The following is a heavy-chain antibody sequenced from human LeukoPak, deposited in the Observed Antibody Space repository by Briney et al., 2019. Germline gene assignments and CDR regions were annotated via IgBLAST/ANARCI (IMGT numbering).Heavy chain of an antibody. CDR1: GFTFSSYG. V-gene: IGHV3-30*02. D-gene: IGHD1-26*01. CDR2: IRYDGSNK. Sequence: GSLRLSCAASGFTFSSYGMHWVRQAPGKGLEWVAFIRYDGSNKYYADSVKGRFTISRDNSKNTLYLQMNSLRAEDTAVYYCAKEVSGSYYGDYWGQGTLVTVSS. CDR3: AKEVSGSYYGDY. J-gene: IGHJ4*02.